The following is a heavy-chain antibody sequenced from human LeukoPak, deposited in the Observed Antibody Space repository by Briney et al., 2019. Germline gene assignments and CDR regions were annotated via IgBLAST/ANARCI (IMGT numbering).Heavy chain of an antibody. D-gene: IGHD1-26*01. V-gene: IGHV1-69*04. CDR2: IIPILGIA. Sequence: WASVKVSCKASGGTFSSYAISWVRQAPGQGLEWMGRIIPILGIANYAQKFQGRVTITADKSTSTAYMELSSLRSEDTAVYYCARAYSGSHGYFQHWGQGTLVTVSS. CDR1: GGTFSSYA. J-gene: IGHJ1*01. CDR3: ARAYSGSHGYFQH.